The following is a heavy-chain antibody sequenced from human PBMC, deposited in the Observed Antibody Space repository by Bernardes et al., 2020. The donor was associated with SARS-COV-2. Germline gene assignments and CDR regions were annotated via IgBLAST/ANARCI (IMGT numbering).Heavy chain of an antibody. J-gene: IGHJ4*02. CDR1: GFTFSHFA. D-gene: IGHD6-6*01. Sequence: GSLRLSCAASGFTFSHFAMHWVRQAPGKGLAWVAIISYEGRTEYNADSAKGRFTISRDNSEDRVFLEMRNLTPEDTALYYCARETLESTSSFFDYWGQGTLVTVSS. CDR2: ISYEGRTE. V-gene: IGHV3-30*12. CDR3: ARETLESTSSFFDY.